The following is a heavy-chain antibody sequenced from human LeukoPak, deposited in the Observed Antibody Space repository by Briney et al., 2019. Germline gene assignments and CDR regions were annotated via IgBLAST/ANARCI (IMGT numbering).Heavy chain of an antibody. V-gene: IGHV3-48*01. CDR3: AREDTAMVMGY. CDR1: GFTFSSYS. CDR2: ISSSSSTI. D-gene: IGHD5-18*01. J-gene: IGHJ4*02. Sequence: PGGSLRLSCAASGFTFSSYSMIWVRQAPGRGLEWVSYISSSSSTIYYADSVKGRFTISRDNVNNSLYLQMNSLRAEDTAVYYCAREDTAMVMGYWGQGTLVTVSS.